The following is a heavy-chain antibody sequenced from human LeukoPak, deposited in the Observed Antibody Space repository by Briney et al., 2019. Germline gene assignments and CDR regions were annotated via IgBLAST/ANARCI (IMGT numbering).Heavy chain of an antibody. J-gene: IGHJ6*02. CDR2: ISPYRGDT. V-gene: IGHV1-18*01. Sequence: ASVNDTRLASCYIYNYYCFNWVRQAPGQGLEWMGWISPYRGDTEYAQRSQGRVTMTTDTSTSTAYMEARSLRSDDTAVYYCARQVLIVRGGYGMDLWGQGTTVTVSS. D-gene: IGHD3-10*02. CDR1: CYIYNYYC. CDR3: ARQVLIVRGGYGMDL.